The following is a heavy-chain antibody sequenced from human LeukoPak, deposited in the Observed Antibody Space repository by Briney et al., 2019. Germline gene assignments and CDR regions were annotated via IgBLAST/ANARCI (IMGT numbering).Heavy chain of an antibody. CDR2: INHSGST. J-gene: IGHJ4*02. CDR1: GGSFSGYY. V-gene: IGHV4-34*01. Sequence: SETLSLTCAVYGGSFSGYYWSWIRQPPGKGLEWIGEINHSGSTNYNPSLKSRVTISVDTSKNQFSLKLSSVTAADTAVYYCARGYSSSWYTPQLYFDYWGQGTLVTVSS. CDR3: ARGYSSSWYTPQLYFDY. D-gene: IGHD6-13*01.